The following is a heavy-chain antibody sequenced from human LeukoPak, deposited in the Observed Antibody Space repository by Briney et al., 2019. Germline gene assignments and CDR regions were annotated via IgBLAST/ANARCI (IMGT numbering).Heavy chain of an antibody. CDR3: ARLFYDSSGYVGY. J-gene: IGHJ4*02. V-gene: IGHV3-30*02. D-gene: IGHD3-22*01. CDR1: GFTFNNYG. Sequence: GGSLRLSCAASGFTFNNYGMHWVRQAPGKGLEWLAFIRYDGSNTYYADSVKGRFTVSRDDSKNTLYLQMNSLKASDTAMYYCARLFYDSSGYVGYWGQGTLVTVSS. CDR2: IRYDGSNT.